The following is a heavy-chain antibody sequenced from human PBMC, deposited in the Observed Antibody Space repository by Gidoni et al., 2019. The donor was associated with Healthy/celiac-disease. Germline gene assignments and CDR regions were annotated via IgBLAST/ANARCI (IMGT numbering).Heavy chain of an antibody. V-gene: IGHV3-7*01. J-gene: IGHJ4*02. CDR3: ARGPW. CDR2: IKEDGSEA. CDR1: GFPFSRDW. Sequence: ELQLVESGGGLVQPGGSLRPSCAAFGFPFSRDWMSWVRQVPGKGLEWVANIKEDGSEAYYVDSVKGRFTISRDNAKNSLDLQMNGLGAEDTGVYYCARGPWWGQGTLVTVSS.